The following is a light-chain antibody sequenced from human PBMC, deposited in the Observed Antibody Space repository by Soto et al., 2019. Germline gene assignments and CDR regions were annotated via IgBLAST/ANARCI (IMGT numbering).Light chain of an antibody. Sequence: HSVLTQTHSLSGAPGQRVTISCTGTSSSIGAGYDVNWYQQLPGTPPKLLIYGNINRPSGVPDRFSGAKSGTSASLAISGLQAEDEADYYCQSHDSSLSGSIFGGGTKLTVL. J-gene: IGLJ2*01. CDR1: SSSIGAGYD. V-gene: IGLV1-40*01. CDR3: QSHDSSLSGSI. CDR2: GNI.